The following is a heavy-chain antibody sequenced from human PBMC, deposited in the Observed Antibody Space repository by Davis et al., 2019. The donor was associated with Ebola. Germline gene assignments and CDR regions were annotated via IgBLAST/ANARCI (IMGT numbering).Heavy chain of an antibody. V-gene: IGHV3-30*02. CDR3: VKEDEYWYFGH. J-gene: IGHJ2*01. CDR2: IWYDGSRK. CDR1: GFNFRSYG. Sequence: PGGSLRLSCAASGFNFRSYGMHWVRQAPDKGLEWVAVIWYDGSRKYYGDSVKGRFTISRDNSKNTIFLQMNSLKAEDTAVYYCVKEDEYWYFGHWGRGTLVTVSS.